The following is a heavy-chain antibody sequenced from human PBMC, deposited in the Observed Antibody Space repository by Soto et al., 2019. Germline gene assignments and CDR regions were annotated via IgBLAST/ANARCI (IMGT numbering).Heavy chain of an antibody. V-gene: IGHV3-23*01. CDR1: GFTFSSYA. CDR3: AKADASGYNSLLFDY. CDR2: ISGDGGST. J-gene: IGHJ4*02. D-gene: IGHD3-22*01. Sequence: GGSLRLSCAASGFTFSSYAMAWVRLAPGKGLEWVSAISGDGGSTYYADSVKGRLTISRDNSRNTVYVQMNSLRAEDTAIYYCAKADASGYNSLLFDYWGQGTLVTVSS.